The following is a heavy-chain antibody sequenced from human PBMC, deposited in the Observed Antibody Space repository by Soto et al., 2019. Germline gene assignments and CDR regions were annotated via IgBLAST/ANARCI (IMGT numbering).Heavy chain of an antibody. CDR3: ARVNVVVVAATREYYFDY. Sequence: ASVKVSCKASGYTFTDYYIHWVRQAPGQGLEWVGWINPDSGGTNLAQRFQGRVTMTSDTSINTAYMELSSLRSDDTAVYYCARVNVVVVAATREYYFDYWGQGTLVTVSS. CDR1: GYTFTDYY. CDR2: INPDSGGT. J-gene: IGHJ4*02. V-gene: IGHV1-2*02. D-gene: IGHD2-15*01.